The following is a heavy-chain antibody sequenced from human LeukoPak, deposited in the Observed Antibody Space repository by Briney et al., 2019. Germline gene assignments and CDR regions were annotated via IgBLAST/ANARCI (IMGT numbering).Heavy chain of an antibody. D-gene: IGHD1-14*01. CDR3: AKSSPPPINY. Sequence: GGSPRLSCAASGFTFSSYAMSWVRQAPGKGLEWVSAFSGSGGSTYYADSVKGRFTISRDNSKNTVYLQMNSLRAEDTAVYYCAKSSPPPINYWGQGTLVTVSS. V-gene: IGHV3-23*01. CDR1: GFTFSSYA. CDR2: FSGSGGST. J-gene: IGHJ4*02.